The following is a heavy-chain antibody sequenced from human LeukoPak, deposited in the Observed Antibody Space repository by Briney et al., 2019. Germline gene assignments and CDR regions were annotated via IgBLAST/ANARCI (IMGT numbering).Heavy chain of an antibody. J-gene: IGHJ4*02. CDR2: ISSSGSTI. D-gene: IGHD6-19*01. V-gene: IGHV3-48*03. Sequence: PGGSLSLSCAASGFTFSSYEMNWDRQAPGQGRVWVSYISSSGSTIYYADPVKGGFTISRDNAKNSLYLQMNSLRAEDTAVYYCAREKAGAFDYWGQGTLVTVSS. CDR3: AREKAGAFDY. CDR1: GFTFSSYE.